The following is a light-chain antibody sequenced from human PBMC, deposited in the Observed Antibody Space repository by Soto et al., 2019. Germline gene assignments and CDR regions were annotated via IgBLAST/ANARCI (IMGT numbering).Light chain of an antibody. CDR3: QQYANPPLT. CDR1: PDITNY. V-gene: IGKV1-33*01. J-gene: IGKJ4*01. Sequence: DIQMTQSPSSLSASAGDRVTITCQASPDITNYLNWYQQKPGKAPKLLIFDASNLQTGGPSRFTGSGSGTYFTFTISSLQPEDIATPSCQQYANPPLTFAGGTKMEIK. CDR2: DAS.